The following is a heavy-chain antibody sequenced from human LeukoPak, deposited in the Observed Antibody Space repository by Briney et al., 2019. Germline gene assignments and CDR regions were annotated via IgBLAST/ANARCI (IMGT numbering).Heavy chain of an antibody. CDR2: VYHSGST. CDR3: ARRLGRPNTDIDY. CDR1: GYSISSGYY. J-gene: IGHJ4*02. D-gene: IGHD3-16*01. Sequence: SETLSLNCAVSGYSISSGYYWGWIRQPPGKGLEWIGSVYHSGSTYYNPSLKSRVTISVDTSKNQFSLRLSSVTAADTAVYYCARRLGRPNTDIDYWGQGTLVTVSS. V-gene: IGHV4-38-2*01.